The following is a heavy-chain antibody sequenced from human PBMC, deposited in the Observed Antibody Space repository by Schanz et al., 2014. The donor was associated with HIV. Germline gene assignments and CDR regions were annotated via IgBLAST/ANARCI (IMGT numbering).Heavy chain of an antibody. CDR2: IVPIFGTT. CDR1: GGTLRTYV. CDR3: ARGRYYGSEFDY. D-gene: IGHD3-10*01. V-gene: IGHV1-69*01. J-gene: IGHJ4*02. Sequence: QLLLVQSGTEVKKPGSSVTVSCAASGGTLRTYVVNWVRQAPGQGLEWLGGIVPIFGTTNYAQSFQGRVSITADESTSTAYMELSSLRSEDTAVYYCARGRYYGSEFDYWGQGTLVTVSS.